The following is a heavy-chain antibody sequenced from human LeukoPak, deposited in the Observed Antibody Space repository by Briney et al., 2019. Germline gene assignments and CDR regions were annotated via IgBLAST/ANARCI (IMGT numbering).Heavy chain of an antibody. CDR1: GGTFSSYA. V-gene: IGHV1-69*05. Sequence: ASVKVSCKASGGTFSSYAIIWVRQAPGQGLEWMGGIIPIFGTANYAQKFQGRVTITTDESTSTVYMELSSLRSEDTAVYYCASRRELHHPFDYWGQGTLVTVSS. D-gene: IGHD1-26*01. CDR2: IIPIFGTA. CDR3: ASRRELHHPFDY. J-gene: IGHJ4*02.